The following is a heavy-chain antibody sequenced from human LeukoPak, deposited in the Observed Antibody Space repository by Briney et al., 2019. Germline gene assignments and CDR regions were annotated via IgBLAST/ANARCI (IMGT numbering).Heavy chain of an antibody. D-gene: IGHD5-18*01. CDR1: GGSISSYY. Sequence: AETLSLTCTVSGGSISSYYWSWIRQPPGKGLEWIGYIYYSGSTNYNPSLKSRVTISVDTSKNQFSLKLSSVTAADTAVYYCASGYSIDYWGQGTLVTVSS. CDR2: IYYSGST. J-gene: IGHJ4*02. V-gene: IGHV4-59*01. CDR3: ASGYSIDY.